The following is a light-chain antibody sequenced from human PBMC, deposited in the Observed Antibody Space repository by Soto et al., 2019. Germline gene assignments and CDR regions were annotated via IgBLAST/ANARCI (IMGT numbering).Light chain of an antibody. Sequence: QSVLTQPHSVTGAPGQRVTISCTGNNSNIGAGSGVNWYQQFPDKAPKLLIYANTHRPSGVPDRFSGSTSATSASLAITGLQTQDEADYYCQSFDSSLTGLIFGGGTKLTVL. CDR1: NSNIGAGSG. J-gene: IGLJ2*01. CDR2: ANT. V-gene: IGLV1-40*01. CDR3: QSFDSSLTGLI.